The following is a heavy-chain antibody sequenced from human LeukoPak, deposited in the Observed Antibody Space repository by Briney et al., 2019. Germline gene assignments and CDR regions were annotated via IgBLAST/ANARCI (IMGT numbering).Heavy chain of an antibody. CDR1: GFTFSSYG. V-gene: IGHV3-30*18. CDR3: AKDPSTYYDYVWGTSIDY. D-gene: IGHD3-16*01. J-gene: IGHJ4*02. CDR2: ISYDGVNR. Sequence: PGGSLRLSCAASGFTFSSYGMHWVRQAPGKGLEWVAVISYDGVNRYYSDSVKGRFTISRDNSKTTLYLQMNSLRPEDTAVYYCAKDPSTYYDYVWGTSIDYSGQGTLVTVSS.